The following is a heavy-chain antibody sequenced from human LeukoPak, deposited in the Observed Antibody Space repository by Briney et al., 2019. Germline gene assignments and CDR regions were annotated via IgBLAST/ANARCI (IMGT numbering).Heavy chain of an antibody. V-gene: IGHV3-21*06. D-gene: IGHD7-27*01. J-gene: IGHJ4*02. Sequence: GGSLRLSCAASGFTFSTYSMNWVRQAPGKGLEWVSSISTTSTYIHYADSVKGRFTISRDNAKNSLYLQMNSLRTEDTAVYYCVRDGSSWGNFDYWGQGTLVSVSS. CDR2: ISTTSTYI. CDR3: VRDGSSWGNFDY. CDR1: GFTFSTYS.